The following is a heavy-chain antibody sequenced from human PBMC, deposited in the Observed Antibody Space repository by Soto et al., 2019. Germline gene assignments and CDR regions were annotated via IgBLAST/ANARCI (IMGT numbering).Heavy chain of an antibody. D-gene: IGHD4-4*01. J-gene: IGHJ5*02. CDR1: GGSVSSGSYY. V-gene: IGHV4-61*01. CDR3: ARGRGNYSNATAWFDP. CDR2: IYHSGST. Sequence: SETLSLTCTVFGGSVSSGSYYWSWIRQPPGKGLEWIGYIYHSGSTNYNPSLKSRVTISVDTSKNQFSLKLSSVTAADTAVYYCARGRGNYSNATAWFDPWGQGTLVTVSS.